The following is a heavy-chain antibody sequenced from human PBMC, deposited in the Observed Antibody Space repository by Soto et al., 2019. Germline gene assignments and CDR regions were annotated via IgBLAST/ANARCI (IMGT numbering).Heavy chain of an antibody. CDR2: INPSGGST. Sequence: ASVEVCCKASGYTFTSYYMQWVRQAPGQGLEWMGIINPSGGSTSYAQKFQGRVTMTRDTSTSTVYMELSSLRSEDTAVYYCARDHVAVEYSYGVGGRDRYYYYGMDVWGQGTTVTVSS. J-gene: IGHJ6*02. CDR1: GYTFTSYY. CDR3: ARDHVAVEYSYGVGGRDRYYYYGMDV. D-gene: IGHD5-18*01. V-gene: IGHV1-46*01.